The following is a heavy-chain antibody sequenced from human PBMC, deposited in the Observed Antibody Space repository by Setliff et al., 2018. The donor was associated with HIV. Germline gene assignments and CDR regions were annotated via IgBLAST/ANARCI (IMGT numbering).Heavy chain of an antibody. J-gene: IGHJ3*02. CDR1: GYSLTELS. CDR2: FDPEDDET. Sequence: ASVKVSCKVSGYSLTELSIHWVRQAPGEGLEWMGGFDPEDDETVYAEKFQGRVTMTEDTSTDTAYMALSSLRSEDTALYYCATSGFYDILTGPTPGVFDIWGQGTMVTVSS. D-gene: IGHD3-9*01. V-gene: IGHV1-24*01. CDR3: ATSGFYDILTGPTPGVFDI.